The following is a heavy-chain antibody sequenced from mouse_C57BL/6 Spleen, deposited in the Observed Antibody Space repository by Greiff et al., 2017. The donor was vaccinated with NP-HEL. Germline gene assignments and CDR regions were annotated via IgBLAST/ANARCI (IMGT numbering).Heavy chain of an antibody. CDR2: IDPEDGDT. CDR3: TTGSQGAMDY. V-gene: IGHV14-1*01. D-gene: IGHD1-1*02. J-gene: IGHJ4*01. CDR1: GFNINDYY. Sequence: EVQLQQSAAELVRPGASVKLSCTASGFNINDYYMHWVKQRPEQGLEWIGRIDPEDGDTEYAPKFQGKATMTADTSSNTAYLQLSSLTSEDTAVYYCTTGSQGAMDYWGQGTSVTVSS.